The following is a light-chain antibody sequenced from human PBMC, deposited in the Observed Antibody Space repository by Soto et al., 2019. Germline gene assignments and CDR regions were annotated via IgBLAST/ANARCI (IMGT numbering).Light chain of an antibody. CDR1: QSVSSN. CDR2: DAS. CDR3: QQYNNWPPLT. Sequence: RVMTQSTTTLSVSPGQRATLSCRASQSVSSNLAWYQQKPGQAPKLLIYDASTRATGIPARFSGSGSGTEFTLTISSLQSEDFAVYYCQQYNNWPPLTFGGRTKVDI. J-gene: IGKJ4*01. V-gene: IGKV3-15*01.